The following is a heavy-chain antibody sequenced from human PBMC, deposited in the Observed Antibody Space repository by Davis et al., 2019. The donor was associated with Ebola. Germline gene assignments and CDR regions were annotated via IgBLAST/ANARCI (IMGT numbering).Heavy chain of an antibody. CDR1: GGSFSNYY. CDR2: IIHSGNT. D-gene: IGHD6-13*01. Sequence: PSETLSLTCGVYGGSFSNYYWTWIRQPPGKGLEWIGEIIHSGNTNYNPYLKSRVTISVDMSKNQFSLRLSSGTAADTAVYYCARGDKVTPVGKRGLRHLDGFDSWGQGTLVTVSS. J-gene: IGHJ4*02. CDR3: ARGDKVTPVGKRGLRHLDGFDS. V-gene: IGHV4-34*01.